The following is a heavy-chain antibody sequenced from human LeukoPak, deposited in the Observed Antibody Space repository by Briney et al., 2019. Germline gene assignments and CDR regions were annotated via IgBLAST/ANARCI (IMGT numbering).Heavy chain of an antibody. Sequence: ASVKVSCKASGYTFTSYDINWVRQATGQGLEWMGWMNPNSGNTGYAQNFQGRVTMTRNTSINTAYMELSSLRSEDTAVYYCARGPGYCSGGSCYYYMDVWGKGTTVTVSS. J-gene: IGHJ6*03. CDR1: GYTFTSYD. CDR3: ARGPGYCSGGSCYYYMDV. V-gene: IGHV1-8*01. CDR2: MNPNSGNT. D-gene: IGHD2-15*01.